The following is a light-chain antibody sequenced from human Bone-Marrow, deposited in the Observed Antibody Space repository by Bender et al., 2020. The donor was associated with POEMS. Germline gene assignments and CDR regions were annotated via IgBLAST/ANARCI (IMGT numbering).Light chain of an antibody. J-gene: IGLJ2*01. CDR2: QSY. Sequence: QSVLTQPSSATGTPGQGVTITCSGGTFNVGSNNVYWYQQIPGTAPKLVIYQSYQRPSGVPDRFSGSKSGTSASLAIRDLRSEDEADYYCAAWDAALSVVVFGGGTKLTVL. CDR3: AAWDAALSVVV. CDR1: TFNVGSNN. V-gene: IGLV1-47*01.